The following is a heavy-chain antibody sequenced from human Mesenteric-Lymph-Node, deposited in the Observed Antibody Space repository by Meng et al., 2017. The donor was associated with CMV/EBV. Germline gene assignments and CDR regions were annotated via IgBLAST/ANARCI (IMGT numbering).Heavy chain of an antibody. CDR3: ARLGITGEYYYGMDV. V-gene: IGHV4-39*01. J-gene: IGHJ6*02. D-gene: IGHD7-27*01. Sequence: SETLSLTCTVSGGSISSSSYYWGWLRQPPGKGLEWIGSIYYSGSTYYNPSLKSRVTISVDTSKNQFSLKLSSVTAADTAVYYCARLGITGEYYYGMDVWGQGTTVTVSS. CDR1: GGSISSSSYY. CDR2: IYYSGST.